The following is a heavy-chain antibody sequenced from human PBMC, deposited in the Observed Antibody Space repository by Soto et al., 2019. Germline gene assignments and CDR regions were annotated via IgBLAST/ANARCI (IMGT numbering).Heavy chain of an antibody. CDR3: ARGSADYDILTGYYYGMDV. V-gene: IGHV1-69*01. D-gene: IGHD3-9*01. CDR2: IIPIFGTA. CDR1: GGTFSSYA. Sequence: QVQLVQSGAEVKKPGSSVKVSCKASGGTFSSYAISWVRQAPGQGLEWMGGIIPIFGTANYAQKFQGRVTITADESTNTAYMELSSLRSEDTAVYYCARGSADYDILTGYYYGMDVWGPGTTVTVSS. J-gene: IGHJ6*02.